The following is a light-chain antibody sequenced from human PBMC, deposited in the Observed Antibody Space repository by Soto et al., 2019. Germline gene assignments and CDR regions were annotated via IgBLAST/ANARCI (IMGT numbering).Light chain of an antibody. CDR2: GAS. CDR1: QSVSTNS. Sequence: EIVLTQSPDTLSLSPGERATLSCRASQSVSTNSLAWYQQRPGQAPRPLIYGASSRATGTPDRFSGSGSGTDFTLIISRLEPEDFAVYYCQQYDKWPRTLGQGTKVDIK. J-gene: IGKJ1*01. CDR3: QQYDKWPRT. V-gene: IGKV3-20*01.